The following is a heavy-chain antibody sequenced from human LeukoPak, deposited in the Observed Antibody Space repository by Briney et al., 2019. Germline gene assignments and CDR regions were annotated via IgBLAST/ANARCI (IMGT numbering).Heavy chain of an antibody. J-gene: IGHJ4*02. V-gene: IGHV3-23*01. D-gene: IGHD3-9*01. CDR2: ISGSGTSP. CDR1: GFTFSNYA. Sequence: PGGSLRLSCVASGFTFSNYAMSWVRQAPGKGLEWVSSISGSGTSPYYADSLKGRFTISRDNSKNTVFLQMNSLRHEDTAIYYCVIWGDYDVLTGYYVPDYWGQGTLVTVSS. CDR3: VIWGDYDVLTGYYVPDY.